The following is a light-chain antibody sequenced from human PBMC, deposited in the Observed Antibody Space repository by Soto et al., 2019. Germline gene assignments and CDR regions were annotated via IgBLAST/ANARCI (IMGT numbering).Light chain of an antibody. CDR3: QQYGSSPPYT. J-gene: IGKJ2*01. CDR2: GAS. V-gene: IGKV3-20*01. CDR1: HSVSSSY. Sequence: EIVLTQSPGTLSLSPGERATLSCRASHSVSSSYLAWYQQKPGQAPMLLIYGASSRATGIPDRFSGSGSGTDFTLTISRLEPEDFAVYYCQQYGSSPPYTFGQGTKLEIK.